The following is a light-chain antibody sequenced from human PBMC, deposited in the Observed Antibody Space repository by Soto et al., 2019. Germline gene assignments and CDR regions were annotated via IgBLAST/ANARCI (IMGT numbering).Light chain of an antibody. CDR1: QNVRTY. V-gene: IGKV3-20*01. Sequence: EIVLTQSPATLCLSPGDIATLASRASQNVRTYLGWYQQKPGQAPRLLIYDASSRATGIPDRFSGSGSGTDFTLTISRLEPEDFAVYYCQQYGSSLITFGQGTRLEI. CDR3: QQYGSSLIT. CDR2: DAS. J-gene: IGKJ5*01.